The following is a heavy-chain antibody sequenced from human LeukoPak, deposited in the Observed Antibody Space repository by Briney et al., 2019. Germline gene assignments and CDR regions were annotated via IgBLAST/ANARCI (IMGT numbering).Heavy chain of an antibody. CDR1: GVSINDYY. Sequence: SETLSLTCGVFGVSINDYYWSWIRQSPGKGLEWIGEISHTEGTRYNPSLESRVTMSVGTSENQLSLKLIFVTAADTAVYYGARIRCGHSGSVCYNHWGLGTLVTVSS. V-gene: IGHV4-34*01. CDR2: ISHTEGT. J-gene: IGHJ4*02. CDR3: ARIRCGHSGSVCYNH. D-gene: IGHD3-9*01.